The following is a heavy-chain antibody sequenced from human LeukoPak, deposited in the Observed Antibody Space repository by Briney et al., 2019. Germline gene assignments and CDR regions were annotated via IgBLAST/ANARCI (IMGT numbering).Heavy chain of an antibody. V-gene: IGHV3-30-3*01. J-gene: IGHJ6*02. D-gene: IGHD6-6*01. CDR2: ISYDGSNK. CDR1: GFTFSSYA. CDR3: ARDEWIAARAGYYYGMDV. Sequence: GGSLRLSCAASGFTFSSYAMHWVRQAPGKGLEWVAVISYDGSNKYCADSVKGRFTISRDNSKNTLYLQMNSLRAEDTAVYYCARDEWIAARAGYYYGMDVWGQGTTVTVSS.